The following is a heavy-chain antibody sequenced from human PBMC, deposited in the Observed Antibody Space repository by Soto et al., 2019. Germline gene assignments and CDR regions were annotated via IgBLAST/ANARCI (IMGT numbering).Heavy chain of an antibody. CDR2: ISYDGSNK. CDR1: GFTFSSYA. V-gene: IGHV3-30-3*01. Sequence: PGGSLRLSCAASGFTFSSYAMHWVRQAPGKGLEWVAVISYDGSNKYYADSVKGRFTISRDNSKNTLYLQMNSLRAEDTAVYYCVREKVTMIVGFYYFDYWGQGTRVTVSS. D-gene: IGHD3-22*01. CDR3: VREKVTMIVGFYYFDY. J-gene: IGHJ4*02.